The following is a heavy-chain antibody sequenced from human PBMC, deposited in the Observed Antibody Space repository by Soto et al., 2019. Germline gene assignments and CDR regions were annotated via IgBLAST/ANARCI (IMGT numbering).Heavy chain of an antibody. D-gene: IGHD3-22*01. Sequence: QVQLVQSGAEVKKPGSSVKVSCKASGGTFSSYAISWVRQAPGQGLEWMGGIIPIFGTANYAQKFQGRVTITADESTSTAYMELSSLRSEDTAVYYCAREPFYNYDSSGYYYGLGWGQGTLVTVSS. CDR1: GGTFSSYA. CDR3: AREPFYNYDSSGYYYGLG. V-gene: IGHV1-69*12. CDR2: IIPIFGTA. J-gene: IGHJ4*02.